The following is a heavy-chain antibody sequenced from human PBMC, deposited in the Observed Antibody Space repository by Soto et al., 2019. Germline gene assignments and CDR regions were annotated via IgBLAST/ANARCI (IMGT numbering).Heavy chain of an antibody. CDR3: ARGLTSRMVWFGEFLYYFDY. J-gene: IGHJ4*02. Sequence: QVQLVESGGGVVQPGRSLRLSCAASGFTFSSYGMHWVRQAPGKGLEWVAVIWYDGSNKYYADSVKGRFTISRDNSKNTLYLQMNSLRAEDTAVYYCARGLTSRMVWFGEFLYYFDYWGLGTLVTVSS. V-gene: IGHV3-33*01. D-gene: IGHD3-10*01. CDR1: GFTFSSYG. CDR2: IWYDGSNK.